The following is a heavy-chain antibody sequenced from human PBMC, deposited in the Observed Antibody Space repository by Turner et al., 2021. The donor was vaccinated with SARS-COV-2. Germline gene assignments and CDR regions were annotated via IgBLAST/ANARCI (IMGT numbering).Heavy chain of an antibody. V-gene: IGHV3-23*01. CDR3: AKVASNPGDYFDY. CDR2: ISDSGGST. J-gene: IGHJ4*02. D-gene: IGHD4-17*01. CDR1: GFTFSSYA. Sequence: EVQLLESGGGLVQPGGSLRLSCPASGFTFSSYAMSWVRQAPGKGLEWVSGISDSGGSTYYADSVKGRFTISRDNSKNTLYLQMNSLRAEDTAVYYCAKVASNPGDYFDYWGQGTLVTVSS.